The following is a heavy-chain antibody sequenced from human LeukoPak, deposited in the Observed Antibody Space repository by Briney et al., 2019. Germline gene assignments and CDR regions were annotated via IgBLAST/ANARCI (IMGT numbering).Heavy chain of an antibody. Sequence: GASVKVSCKASGDTFYNYPISWVRQAPGQGLEWMGGIIPIFGTANYAQKFQGRVTITTDESTSTAYMELSSLRSEDTAVYYCATGGIVGAFFDYWGQGTLVTVSS. CDR2: IIPIFGTA. V-gene: IGHV1-69*05. CDR3: ATGGIVGAFFDY. CDR1: GDTFYNYP. D-gene: IGHD1-26*01. J-gene: IGHJ4*02.